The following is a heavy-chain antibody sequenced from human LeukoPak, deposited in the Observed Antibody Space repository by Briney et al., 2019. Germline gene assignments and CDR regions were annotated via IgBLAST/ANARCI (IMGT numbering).Heavy chain of an antibody. Sequence: SLKVSCKASVGTFSSYAISWVRQAPGQGLEWRGRIIPIFGTANYAQKFQGRVTITADKSTSTAYMELSSLRSEDTAVYYCARGYCSGGSCYSLDDHGGQGTLVSVSS. J-gene: IGHJ4*02. CDR3: ARGYCSGGSCYSLDDH. CDR2: IIPIFGTA. CDR1: VGTFSSYA. V-gene: IGHV1-69*06. D-gene: IGHD2-15*01.